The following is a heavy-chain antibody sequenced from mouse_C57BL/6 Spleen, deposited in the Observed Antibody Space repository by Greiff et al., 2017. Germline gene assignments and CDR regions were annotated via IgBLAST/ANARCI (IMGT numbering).Heavy chain of an antibody. J-gene: IGHJ4*01. CDR2: INPGSGGT. Sequence: QVQPKESGAELVRPGTLVKVSFKASGYAFTNHLIEWVKQRPGQGLEWIGVINPGSGGTNYNEKFRGKATLTADKSPSTACRQLSSPTSEDSAVYFCARLGDYSAMGYWGQGTSVTVSS. CDR3: ARLGDYSAMGY. CDR1: GYAFTNHL. D-gene: IGHD2-13*01. V-gene: IGHV1-54*01.